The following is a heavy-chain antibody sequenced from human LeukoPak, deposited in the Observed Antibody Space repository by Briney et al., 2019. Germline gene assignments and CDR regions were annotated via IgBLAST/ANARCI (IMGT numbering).Heavy chain of an antibody. V-gene: IGHV4-4*02. CDR3: ARRGSGASLEYYFDL. Sequence: SGTLSLTCAVSGGSISSSNWWSWVRQPPGKGLEWIGEIHHSGSTNYNPSLKSRVTTSLDKSKNQFSLKLSSVTAADTAVYYCARRGSGASLEYYFDLWGRGTLVTVSS. J-gene: IGHJ2*01. CDR2: IHHSGST. CDR1: GGSISSSNW. D-gene: IGHD1-14*01.